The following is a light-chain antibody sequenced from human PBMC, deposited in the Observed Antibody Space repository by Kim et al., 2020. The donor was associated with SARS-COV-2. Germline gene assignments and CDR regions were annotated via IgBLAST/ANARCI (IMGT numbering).Light chain of an antibody. CDR3: QSYDSSNVV. CDR1: SGSIASNY. CDR2: EDN. J-gene: IGLJ2*01. Sequence: GKTVTSSCTGSSGSIASNYVQWYQQRPGSAPTTVIYEDNQRPSGVPDRFSGSIDSSSNSASLTISGLKTEDEADYYCQSYDSSNVVFGGGTQLTVL. V-gene: IGLV6-57*02.